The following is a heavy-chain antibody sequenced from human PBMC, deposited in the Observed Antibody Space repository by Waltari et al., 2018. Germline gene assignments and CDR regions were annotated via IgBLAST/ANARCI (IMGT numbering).Heavy chain of an antibody. CDR1: GFTFDDYA. CDR2: ISWNSGSI. CDR3: AKDMTGYSSSWLDY. D-gene: IGHD6-13*01. V-gene: IGHV3-9*01. J-gene: IGHJ6*04. Sequence: EVQLVESGGGLVQPGRSLRLSCAASGFTFDDYAMHWVRQAPGKGLEWVSGISWNSGSIGYADSVKGRFTISRDNAKNSLYLQMNSLGAEDTALYYCAKDMTGYSSSWLDYWGKGTTVTVSS.